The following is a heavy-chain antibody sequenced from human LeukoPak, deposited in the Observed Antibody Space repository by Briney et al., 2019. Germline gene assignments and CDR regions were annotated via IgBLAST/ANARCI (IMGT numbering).Heavy chain of an antibody. CDR1: GGTFSSYA. CDR3: ATRDASNWGYYFDY. D-gene: IGHD7-27*01. J-gene: IGHJ4*02. Sequence: GASVKVSCKASGGTFSSYAISWVRQAPGQGLEWMGWINPNSGGTNYAQKFQGRVTMTRDTSISTAYMELSRLRSDDTAVYYCATRDASNWGYYFDYWGQGTLVTVSS. CDR2: INPNSGGT. V-gene: IGHV1-2*02.